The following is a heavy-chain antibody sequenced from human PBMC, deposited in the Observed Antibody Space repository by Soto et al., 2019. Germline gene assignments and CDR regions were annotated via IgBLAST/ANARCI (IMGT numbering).Heavy chain of an antibody. Sequence: QVQLVQSGAEVKKPGSSVKVSCKASGGTFSNYPISWVRQAPGQGLEWMGGIIPIFGTTNYAQKFQGRVTITADESTITAYMELSCMRSEDTAVFYCARGNHRWLQLWYFDLWGRGTLVTVSS. D-gene: IGHD5-12*01. CDR2: IIPIFGTT. CDR1: GGTFSNYP. J-gene: IGHJ2*01. CDR3: ARGNHRWLQLWYFDL. V-gene: IGHV1-69*12.